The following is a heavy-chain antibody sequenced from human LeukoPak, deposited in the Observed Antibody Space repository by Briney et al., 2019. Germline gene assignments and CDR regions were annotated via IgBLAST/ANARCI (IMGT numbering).Heavy chain of an antibody. Sequence: ASVKVSCKASGGTFSSYAISWVRQAPGQGLEWMGGIIPIFGTANYAQKFQGRVTITADESTSTAYMELSSLRSEDTAVYYCARVTSTSSWDYYYYGMDVWGQGTTVTVPS. CDR3: ARVTSTSSWDYYYYGMDV. CDR1: GGTFSSYA. V-gene: IGHV1-69*01. J-gene: IGHJ6*02. D-gene: IGHD2-2*01. CDR2: IIPIFGTA.